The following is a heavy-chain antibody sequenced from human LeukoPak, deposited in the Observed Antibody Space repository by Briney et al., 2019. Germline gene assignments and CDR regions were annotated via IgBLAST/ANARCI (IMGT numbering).Heavy chain of an antibody. V-gene: IGHV4-39*01. D-gene: IGHD3-22*01. CDR2: IYYSENT. Sequence: NPSETLSLTCTVSGDSITRSSYYWRWIRQPPGKGLEWIASIYYSENTYYNPSLKSRVTISLGTSKNQFSLKLSSVTAADTAVYYCARPIPAGWHYDSRGDYYGGWYFDLWGRGTLVTVSS. CDR3: ARPIPAGWHYDSRGDYYGGWYFDL. J-gene: IGHJ2*01. CDR1: GDSITRSSYY.